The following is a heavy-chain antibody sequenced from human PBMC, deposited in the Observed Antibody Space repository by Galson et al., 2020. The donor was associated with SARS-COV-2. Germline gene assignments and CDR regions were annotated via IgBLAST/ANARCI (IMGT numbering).Heavy chain of an antibody. V-gene: IGHV3-30*04. Sequence: QLGESLKISCAASGFTFSSYAMHWVRQAPGKGLEWVAVISYDGSNKYYADSVKGRFTISRDNSKNTLYLQMNSLRAEDTAVYYCARPNSGSYFSYFDYWGQGTLVTVSS. J-gene: IGHJ4*02. CDR2: ISYDGSNK. CDR1: GFTFSSYA. CDR3: ARPNSGSYFSYFDY. D-gene: IGHD1-26*01.